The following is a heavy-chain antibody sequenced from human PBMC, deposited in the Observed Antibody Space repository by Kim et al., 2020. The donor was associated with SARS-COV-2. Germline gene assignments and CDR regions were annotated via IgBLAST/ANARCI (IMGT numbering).Heavy chain of an antibody. Sequence: SETLSLTCAVYGGSFSGYYWSWIRQPPGKGLEWIGEINHSGSTNYNPSLKSRVTISVDTSKNQFSLKLSSVTAADTAVYYCARVPHVPDRYGMDVWGQGTTVTVSS. CDR1: GGSFSGYY. V-gene: IGHV4-34*01. J-gene: IGHJ6*02. CDR2: INHSGST. CDR3: ARVPHVPDRYGMDV.